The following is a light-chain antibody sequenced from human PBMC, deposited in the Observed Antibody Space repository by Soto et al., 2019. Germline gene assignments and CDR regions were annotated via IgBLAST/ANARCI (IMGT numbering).Light chain of an antibody. CDR3: QEYNGNSGLT. V-gene: IGKV1-5*03. CDR2: SAS. J-gene: IGKJ4*01. Sequence: DIQMTQSPSTLSASVGDRVTITCRASQNIRTWLAWYQQKPGKAPELLIYSASVLESGVPSRFSGSGFGTEFTLTISSLQPDDFATYYCQEYNGNSGLTFGGGTKVEIK. CDR1: QNIRTW.